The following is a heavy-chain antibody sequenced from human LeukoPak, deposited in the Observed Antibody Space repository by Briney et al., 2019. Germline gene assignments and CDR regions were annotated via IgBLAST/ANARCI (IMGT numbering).Heavy chain of an antibody. CDR1: GYTFTSYG. V-gene: IGHV1-18*01. J-gene: IGHJ4*02. CDR2: ISAYNGNT. D-gene: IGHD3-22*01. CDR3: ARGFSYYYDSSGADY. Sequence: ASVKVSCKASGYTFTSYGISWVRQAPGQGLEWMGWISAYNGNTNYAQKLQGRVTMTTDTSTSTAYMELRSLRSDDTAVYYCARGFSYYYDSSGADYWGQGTLVTVPS.